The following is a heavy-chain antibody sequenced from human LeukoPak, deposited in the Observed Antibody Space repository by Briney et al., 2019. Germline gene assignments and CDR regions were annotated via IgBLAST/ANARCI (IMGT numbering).Heavy chain of an antibody. J-gene: IGHJ4*02. CDR3: ARGHRGYNRSYYFDY. Sequence: PSETLSLTCAVYGGSFSGYYWSWIRQPTGKGLVWLGEINHGGSTNYNPSLKSRVTISVDTSKNQFSLKLSSVTAADTAVYYCARGHRGYNRSYYFDYWGRGTLVTVSS. V-gene: IGHV4-34*01. CDR1: GGSFSGYY. D-gene: IGHD5-24*01. CDR2: INHGGST.